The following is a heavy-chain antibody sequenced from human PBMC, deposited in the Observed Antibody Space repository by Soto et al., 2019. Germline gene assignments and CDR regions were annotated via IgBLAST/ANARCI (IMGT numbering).Heavy chain of an antibody. Sequence: GGSLRLSCAASGFTFSTYAMSWVRQSPGKGLEWVAAMSGSGATTHHADSVKGRFTISRDNSKNTLYLQMNSLRVEDTAVYYCARYSSLSGWLDPWGQGTQVTVSS. CDR3: ARYSSLSGWLDP. J-gene: IGHJ5*02. V-gene: IGHV3-23*01. CDR1: GFTFSTYA. D-gene: IGHD2-15*01. CDR2: MSGSGATT.